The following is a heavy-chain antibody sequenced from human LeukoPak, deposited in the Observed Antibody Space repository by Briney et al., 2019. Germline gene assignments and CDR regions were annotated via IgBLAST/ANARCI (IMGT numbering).Heavy chain of an antibody. CDR3: ARVGHNSNWCGVVL. D-gene: IGHD6-13*01. Sequence: WASVKVSCKASGYTFTGYYIHWVRQAPGQGLEWMGWINPNSGGTHYAQKFQGRVTMTRDTSITTAYMYLTTLRSDDTAVYYCARVGHNSNWCGVVLWGQGTLVTVSS. CDR1: GYTFTGYY. CDR2: INPNSGGT. V-gene: IGHV1-2*02. J-gene: IGHJ4*02.